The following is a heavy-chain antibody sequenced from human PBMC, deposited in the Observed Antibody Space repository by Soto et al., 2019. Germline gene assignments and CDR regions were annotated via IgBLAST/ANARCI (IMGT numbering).Heavy chain of an antibody. CDR2: IYSGGST. V-gene: IGHV3-66*01. Sequence: GGSLRLSCAASGFTVSTNFMTWVRQAPGKGLEWVSVIYSGGSTFYADSVKGRFTITRDNSKNTVYLQMNSLRVEDTAVYYCARDGPYDTTLGAFDIWGQGTMVTVSS. J-gene: IGHJ3*02. CDR3: ARDGPYDTTLGAFDI. D-gene: IGHD3-22*01. CDR1: GFTVSTNF.